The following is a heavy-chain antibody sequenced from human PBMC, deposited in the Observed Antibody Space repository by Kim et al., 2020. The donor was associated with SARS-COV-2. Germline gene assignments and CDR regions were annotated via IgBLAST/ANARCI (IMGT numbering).Heavy chain of an antibody. V-gene: IGHV3-21*01. Sequence: GGSLRLSCAASGFTFSSYSMNWVRQAPGKGLEWVSSISSSSSFIYYADSVKGRFTISRDNAKNSLYLQMNSLRAEDTAVYYCARDLIVLRYFDWLLSYGMDVWGQGTTVTVSS. J-gene: IGHJ6*02. CDR2: ISSSSSFI. CDR3: ARDLIVLRYFDWLLSYGMDV. D-gene: IGHD3-9*01. CDR1: GFTFSSYS.